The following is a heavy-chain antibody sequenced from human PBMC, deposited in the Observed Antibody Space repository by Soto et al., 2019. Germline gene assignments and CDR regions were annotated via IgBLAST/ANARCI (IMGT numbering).Heavy chain of an antibody. CDR1: GGSFSGYY. J-gene: IGHJ6*03. CDR2: INHSGST. Sequence: SETLSLTCAVYGGSFSGYYWSWIRQPPGKGLEWIGEINHSGSTNYNPSLKSRVTISVDTSKNQFSLKLSSVTAADTAVYYCARVYYYYYYMDVWGKGTTVTVSS. CDR3: ARVYYYYYYMDV. V-gene: IGHV4-34*01.